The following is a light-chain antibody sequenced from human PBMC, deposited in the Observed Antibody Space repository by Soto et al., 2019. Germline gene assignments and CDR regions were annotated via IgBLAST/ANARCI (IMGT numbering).Light chain of an antibody. CDR1: QSVTNSY. CDR3: QYYGTSLT. Sequence: EVVLTQSPVTLSLSPGERATLSCRASQSVTNSYLAWYQQKPGQAPRLLIYGASRRATDIPDRFSGSGSETFFPLIISLVHPDDSAVYCRQYYGTSLTFGQGTQLEIK. J-gene: IGKJ5*01. V-gene: IGKV3-20*01. CDR2: GAS.